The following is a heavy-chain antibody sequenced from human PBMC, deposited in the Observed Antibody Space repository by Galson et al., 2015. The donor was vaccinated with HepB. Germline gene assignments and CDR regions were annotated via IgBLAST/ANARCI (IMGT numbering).Heavy chain of an antibody. Sequence: SLRLSCAASGFTFSSYAMSRVRQAPGKGLEWVSAISGSGGSTYYADSVKGRFTISRDNSKNTLYLQLNSLRAEDTAVYYCAKAPGDYDILTPRLGLRWFDPWGQGTLVTVSS. J-gene: IGHJ5*02. CDR1: GFTFSSYA. CDR2: ISGSGGST. CDR3: AKAPGDYDILTPRLGLRWFDP. D-gene: IGHD3-9*01. V-gene: IGHV3-23*01.